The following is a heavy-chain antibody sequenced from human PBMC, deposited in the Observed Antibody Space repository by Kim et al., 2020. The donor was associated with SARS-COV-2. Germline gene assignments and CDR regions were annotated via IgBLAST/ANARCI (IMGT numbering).Heavy chain of an antibody. V-gene: IGHV3-72*01. D-gene: IGHD1-1*01. CDR3: ASIQNLERRRGMDY. CDR1: GFNFSDYY. Sequence: GGSLSLSCAASGFNFSDYYMDWVRQAPGKGLEWVGRSRNKADSYTTDYAASVKGRFTISRDDSKNSLYLQMDHLKTEETAVYYCASIQNLERRRGMDYWG. CDR2: SRNKADSYTT. J-gene: IGHJ6*01.